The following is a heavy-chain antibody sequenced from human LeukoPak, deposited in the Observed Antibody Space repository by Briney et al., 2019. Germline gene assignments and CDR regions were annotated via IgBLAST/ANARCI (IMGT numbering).Heavy chain of an antibody. Sequence: SETLSLTCAVSGASISSNNWWSWVRPPPGKGLEWIGEIFFTGTTTYNPSLKRRVSLSLDKSKNQFSLNLSSVTAADTAVYYCARGHRVHGYWGQGTLVTVSS. CDR1: GASISSNNW. CDR2: IFFTGTT. D-gene: IGHD1-1*01. CDR3: ARGHRVHGY. V-gene: IGHV4-4*02. J-gene: IGHJ4*02.